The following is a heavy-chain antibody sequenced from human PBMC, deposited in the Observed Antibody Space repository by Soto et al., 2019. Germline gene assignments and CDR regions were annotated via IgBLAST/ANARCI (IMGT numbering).Heavy chain of an antibody. CDR3: XXXXXXXXXXSDS. V-gene: IGHV3-30*02. J-gene: IGHJ4*02. Sequence: QVQLVESGGGVVQPGGSLRLSCEASGFNFSSYGIHWVRQAPGKXLEWVAIIWNDGSNEYYADSVKGRFTISRDNSKNTVYLQXXXLXXXXXXXXXXXXXXXXXXXXSDSWGQGTLVTVSS. CDR1: GFNFSSYG. CDR2: IWNDGSNE.